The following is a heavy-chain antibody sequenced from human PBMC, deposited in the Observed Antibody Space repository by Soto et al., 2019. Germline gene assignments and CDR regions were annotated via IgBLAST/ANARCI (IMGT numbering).Heavy chain of an antibody. CDR2: IYYSGST. CDR3: ARHTLESNWFDP. V-gene: IGHV4-39*01. J-gene: IGHJ5*02. Sequence: PSETLSLTCTVSGGSISSSRYYWGWIRQPPGKGLEWIGSIYYSGSTYYNPSLKSRVTISVDTSKNQFSLKLSSVTAADTAVYYCARHTLESNWFDPWGQGTLVTVSS. CDR1: GGSISSSRYY. D-gene: IGHD1-1*01.